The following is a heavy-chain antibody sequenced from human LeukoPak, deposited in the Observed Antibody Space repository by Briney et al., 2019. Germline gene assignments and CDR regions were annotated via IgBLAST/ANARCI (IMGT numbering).Heavy chain of an antibody. Sequence: GGFLRLSCAASGFTFSSYSMNWVRQAPGKGLEWVSSISSSSSYIYYADSVKGRFTISRDNAKNSLYLQMNSLRAEDTAVYYCARCPVVPTAKVYYYYMDVWGKGTTVTVSS. J-gene: IGHJ6*03. CDR1: GFTFSSYS. CDR3: ARCPVVPTAKVYYYYMDV. V-gene: IGHV3-21*01. D-gene: IGHD2-2*01. CDR2: ISSSSSYI.